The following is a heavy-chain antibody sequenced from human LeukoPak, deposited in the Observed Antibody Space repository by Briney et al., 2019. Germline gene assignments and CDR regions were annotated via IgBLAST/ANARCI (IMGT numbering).Heavy chain of an antibody. V-gene: IGHV3-30*02. CDR3: AKDLGNWNSEYYFDY. CDR1: GFTFSSYG. D-gene: IGHD1-7*01. Sequence: PGGSLRLSCAASGFTFSSYGMHWVRQAPAKGLEWVAFIRYDGSNKYYADSVKGRFTISRDNSKNTLYLQMNSLRAEDTAVYYCAKDLGNWNSEYYFDYWGQGTLVTVSS. CDR2: IRYDGSNK. J-gene: IGHJ4*02.